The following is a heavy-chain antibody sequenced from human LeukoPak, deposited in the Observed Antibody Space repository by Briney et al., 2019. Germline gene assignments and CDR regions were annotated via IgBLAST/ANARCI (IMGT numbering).Heavy chain of an antibody. CDR1: GGSISSYY. J-gene: IGHJ4*02. Sequence: SETLSLTCTVSGGSISSYYWSWIRQPPGKGLEWIGYIYYSGSTNYNPSLKSRVTISVDTSKNQFSLKLSSVTAADTAVYYCASYYDSSGNYFFDYWGQGTLDSVSS. CDR2: IYYSGST. D-gene: IGHD3-22*01. V-gene: IGHV4-59*01. CDR3: ASYYDSSGNYFFDY.